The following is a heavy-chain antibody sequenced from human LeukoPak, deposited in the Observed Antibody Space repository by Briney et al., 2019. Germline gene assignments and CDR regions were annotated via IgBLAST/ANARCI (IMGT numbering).Heavy chain of an antibody. CDR3: ARSRPGSYPNYYYYMDV. CDR2: INHSGST. J-gene: IGHJ6*03. V-gene: IGHV4-34*01. CDR1: SGSFSGYY. D-gene: IGHD1-26*01. Sequence: SETLSLTCAVYSGSFSGYYWSWIRQPPGKGLEWIGEINHSGSTNYNPSLKSRVTISVDTSKNQLSLKLSSVTAADTAVYYCARSRPGSYPNYYYYMDVWDKGTTVTVSS.